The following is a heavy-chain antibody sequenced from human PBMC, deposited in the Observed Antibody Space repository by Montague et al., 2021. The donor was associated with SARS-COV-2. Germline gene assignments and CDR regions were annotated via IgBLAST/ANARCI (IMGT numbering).Heavy chain of an antibody. V-gene: IGHV4-59*11. D-gene: IGHD6-25*01. CDR1: GGSIGSHY. CDR3: ARGSGSANANWFDP. J-gene: IGHJ5*02. Sequence: SETLSLTCTVSGGSIGSHYWSWIRLPPGKGLEWVGHIYYTGITXXXSSXXXRVTISVDTSKNQLSLKLDSVTAADTAVYYCARGSGSANANWFDPWGQGTLVTVSS. CDR2: IYYTGIT.